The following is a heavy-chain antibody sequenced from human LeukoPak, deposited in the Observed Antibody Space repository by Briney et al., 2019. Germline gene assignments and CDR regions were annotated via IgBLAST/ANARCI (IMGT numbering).Heavy chain of an antibody. CDR3: ARSVAASRDY. J-gene: IGHJ4*02. D-gene: IGHD2-15*01. Sequence: GGSLRLSCAASGFTFSSYSMNWVRQAPGKGLEWVSGINWNGGSTGYADSVKGRFTISRDNAKNSLYLQMNSLRAEDTALYYCARSVAASRDYWGQGTLVTVSS. V-gene: IGHV3-20*04. CDR2: INWNGGST. CDR1: GFTFSSYS.